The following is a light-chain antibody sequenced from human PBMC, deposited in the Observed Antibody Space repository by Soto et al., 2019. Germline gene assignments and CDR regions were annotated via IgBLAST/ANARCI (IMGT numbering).Light chain of an antibody. Sequence: DIVMTQSPDSLAVSLGERATINCKSSQSVLYSSNNKNYLAWYQQKPGQPPKLLIYWASTRESGVPDRFSVSGSGTDFTLTISSLQAEDVAVYYCQQYYRPWTFGQGTTVDIK. J-gene: IGKJ1*01. CDR2: WAS. CDR1: QSVLYSSNNKNY. V-gene: IGKV4-1*01. CDR3: QQYYRPWT.